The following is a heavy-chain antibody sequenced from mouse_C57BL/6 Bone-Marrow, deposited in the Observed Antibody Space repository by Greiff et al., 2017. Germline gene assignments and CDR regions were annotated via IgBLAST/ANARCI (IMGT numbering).Heavy chain of an antibody. CDR3: ARRGNPYAMDY. V-gene: IGHV5-6*01. CDR2: ISSGGSYT. CDR1: GFTFSSYG. J-gene: IGHJ4*01. Sequence: EVQVVESGGDLVKPGGSLKLSCAASGFTFSSYGMSLVRQTPDKRLEWVATISSGGSYTYYPDSVQGRFTISRDNVKNTLYLQMSSLKSEDTAMYYCARRGNPYAMDYWGQGTSVTVSA. D-gene: IGHD2-1*01.